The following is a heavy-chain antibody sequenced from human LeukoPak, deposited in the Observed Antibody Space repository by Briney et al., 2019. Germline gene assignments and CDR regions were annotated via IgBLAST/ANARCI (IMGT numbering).Heavy chain of an antibody. J-gene: IGHJ3*02. CDR3: AREYGSGRSDAFDI. CDR1: GFSVSSNY. D-gene: IGHD3-10*01. Sequence: GGSLRLSCAASGFSVSSNYMSWVRQAPGKGLEWVSVTYSGGSTYYADSVKGRFTISRDNSKNTLYLQMNSLRAEDTALYYCAREYGSGRSDAFDIWGQGTMVTVSS. CDR2: TYSGGST. V-gene: IGHV3-66*01.